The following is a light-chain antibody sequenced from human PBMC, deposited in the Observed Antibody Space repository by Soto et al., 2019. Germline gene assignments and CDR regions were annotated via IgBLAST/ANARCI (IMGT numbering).Light chain of an antibody. CDR2: WAS. CDR1: QSVLYSSNNKNY. Sequence: DIVMTQSPDSLAVSLGERATINCKSSQSVLYSSNNKNYLAWYQQKPGQPPKLLIYWASTREFGVPDRFSGSGSGTDFTLTISSLQAEDVAVYYCQQYCSPWTFGQGTKVEIK. CDR3: QQYCSPWT. V-gene: IGKV4-1*01. J-gene: IGKJ1*01.